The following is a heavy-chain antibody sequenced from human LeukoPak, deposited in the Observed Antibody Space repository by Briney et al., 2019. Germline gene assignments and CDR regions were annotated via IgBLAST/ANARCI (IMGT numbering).Heavy chain of an antibody. V-gene: IGHV3-48*03. CDR3: ARDGGHSGYDLLDY. J-gene: IGHJ4*02. D-gene: IGHD5-12*01. Sequence: PGGSLRLSCAASGFTFSNYEMNWVRQAPGKGLEWVSYISSGGSTIYYADAVKGRFTISRDNAKNSLYLQMNSLRAEDTAIYYCARDGGHSGYDLLDYWGQGTLVTVSS. CDR1: GFTFSNYE. CDR2: ISSGGSTI.